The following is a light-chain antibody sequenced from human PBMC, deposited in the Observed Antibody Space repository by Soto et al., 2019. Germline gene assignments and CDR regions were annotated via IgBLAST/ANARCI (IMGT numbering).Light chain of an antibody. Sequence: EIVLTQSPGTLSMFPGERVTLSCRPSQSVSSSYLAWYQQKPGQAPRLLIYGASSRATGIPDRFSGSGSGTDFTLTISRLEPEDFAVYYCQQYGSSPRTFGQGTKVDIK. V-gene: IGKV3-20*01. J-gene: IGKJ1*01. CDR3: QQYGSSPRT. CDR1: QSVSSSY. CDR2: GAS.